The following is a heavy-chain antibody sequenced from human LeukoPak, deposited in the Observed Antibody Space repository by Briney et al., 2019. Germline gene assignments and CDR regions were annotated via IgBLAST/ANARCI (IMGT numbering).Heavy chain of an antibody. D-gene: IGHD5-24*01. V-gene: IGHV4-39*07. CDR3: ARDREMATTD. CDR2: IYYSGST. CDR1: GGSISNSGYY. Sequence: SETLSLTCTVSGGSISNSGYYWGWIRQPPGKGLEWIGSIYYSGSTYYNPSLKSRVTISVDTSKNQFSLKLSSVTAADTAVYYCARDREMATTDWGQGTLVTVSS. J-gene: IGHJ4*02.